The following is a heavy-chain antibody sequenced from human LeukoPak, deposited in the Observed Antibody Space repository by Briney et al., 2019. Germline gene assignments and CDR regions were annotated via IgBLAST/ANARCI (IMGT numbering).Heavy chain of an antibody. CDR3: ARDRQWELPNWFDP. Sequence: GGSLRLSCAASGFTFSSYSMNWVRQAPGKGLEWVSSISSSSSYIYYADSVKGRFTISRDNAKNSLYLQMNSLRAEDTAVYYCARDRQWELPNWFDPWGQGTLVTVSS. V-gene: IGHV3-21*01. J-gene: IGHJ5*02. CDR1: GFTFSSYS. CDR2: ISSSSSYI. D-gene: IGHD1-26*01.